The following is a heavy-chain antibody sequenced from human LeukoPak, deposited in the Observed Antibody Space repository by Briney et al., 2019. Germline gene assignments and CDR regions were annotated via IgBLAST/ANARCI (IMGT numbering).Heavy chain of an antibody. CDR1: GFIFSSYA. D-gene: IGHD1-26*01. CDR3: AREWELPLQFDY. Sequence: GGSLRLSCAASGFIFSSYAMSWVRQAPGKGLEWVANIKQDGSEKYYVDSVKGRFTISRDNAKNSLYLQMNSLRAEDTAVYYCAREWELPLQFDYWGQGTLVTVSS. J-gene: IGHJ4*02. V-gene: IGHV3-7*03. CDR2: IKQDGSEK.